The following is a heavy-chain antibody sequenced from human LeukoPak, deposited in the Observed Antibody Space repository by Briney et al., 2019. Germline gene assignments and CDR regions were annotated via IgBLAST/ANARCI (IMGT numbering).Heavy chain of an antibody. CDR1: GYTFTSYD. D-gene: IGHD3-10*01. J-gene: IGHJ3*02. Sequence: ASVKVSCKASGYTFTSYDINWVRQATGQGLEWMGWMNPNSGNTGYAQKFQGRVTITRNTSISTAYMELSSLRSEDTAVYYCAAGMIRSGSYFHDAFDIWGQGTMVTVS. V-gene: IGHV1-8*03. CDR3: AAGMIRSGSYFHDAFDI. CDR2: MNPNSGNT.